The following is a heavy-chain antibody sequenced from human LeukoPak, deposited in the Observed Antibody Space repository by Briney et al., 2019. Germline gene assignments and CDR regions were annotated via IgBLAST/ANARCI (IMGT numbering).Heavy chain of an antibody. CDR1: GGSISCSNW. V-gene: IGHV4-4*02. J-gene: IGHJ3*02. Sequence: PSGTLSLTCAVSGGSISCSNWWSWVRQPPGKGLEWIGEIYHSGSTNYNPSLKSRVTISVDKSKNQFSLKLSSVTAADTAVYYCAAPYGSGSYSAFDIWGQGTMVTVSS. D-gene: IGHD3-10*01. CDR3: AAPYGSGSYSAFDI. CDR2: IYHSGST.